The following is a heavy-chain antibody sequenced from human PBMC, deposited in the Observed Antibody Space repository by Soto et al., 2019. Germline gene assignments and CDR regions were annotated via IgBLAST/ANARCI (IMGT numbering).Heavy chain of an antibody. CDR3: ARGNSPVNVY. J-gene: IGHJ4*02. V-gene: IGHV3-48*03. CDR2: ISSISSTI. CDR1: GFTFGSCE. Sequence: GGSLRLSCAASGFTFGSCEMNWVRQAPGKGLEWISYISSISSTIYYADSVKGRFTISRDNAKNSLYLQMNSLRAEDTAVYYCARGNSPVNVYWGQGTLVTVSS. D-gene: IGHD3-16*02.